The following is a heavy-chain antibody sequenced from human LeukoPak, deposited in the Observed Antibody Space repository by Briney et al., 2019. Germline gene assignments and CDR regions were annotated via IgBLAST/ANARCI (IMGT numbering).Heavy chain of an antibody. CDR1: GFTFDTYA. D-gene: IGHD3-22*01. J-gene: IGHJ4*02. CDR2: ISGSGGST. V-gene: IGHV3-23*01. Sequence: GGSLRLSCAASGFTFDTYAVNWVRQAPGKGLEWVSTISGSGGSTYYADSVKGRFTISRDNSKNTLYLQMSSLRAEDTAVYYCAKDRGRYYDSSGYYWGYYFDSWGQGILVTVPT. CDR3: AKDRGRYYDSSGYYWGYYFDS.